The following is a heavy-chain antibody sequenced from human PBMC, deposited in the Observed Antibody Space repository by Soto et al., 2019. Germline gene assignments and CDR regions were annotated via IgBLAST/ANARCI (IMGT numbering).Heavy chain of an antibody. J-gene: IGHJ4*02. CDR3: AKDWRVYGDYAGFDY. CDR1: GFTFSSYA. V-gene: IGHV3-23*01. Sequence: EVQLLESGGGLVQPGGSLRLSCTASGFTFSSYAMSWVRQAPGKGLEWVSAISGSGGSTYYADSVKGRFTISRDNSKNTLYLQMNSLRAEDTAVYYCAKDWRVYGDYAGFDYWGQGPLVTVSS. CDR2: ISGSGGST. D-gene: IGHD4-17*01.